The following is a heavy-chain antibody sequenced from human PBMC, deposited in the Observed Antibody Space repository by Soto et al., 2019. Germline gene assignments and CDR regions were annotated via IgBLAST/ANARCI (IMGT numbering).Heavy chain of an antibody. J-gene: IGHJ4*02. CDR3: ARSYDYILGTYRLDY. D-gene: IGHD3-16*02. Sequence: SETLSLTCAVYGGSFSGYYWNWIRQPPGMGLEWIGEINHSGSTKYSPSLKSRVTISVDTSKNESSLKLSSVTAADTAVYYCARSYDYILGTYRLDYWGQGTLVTVSS. CDR1: GGSFSGYY. V-gene: IGHV4-34*01. CDR2: INHSGST.